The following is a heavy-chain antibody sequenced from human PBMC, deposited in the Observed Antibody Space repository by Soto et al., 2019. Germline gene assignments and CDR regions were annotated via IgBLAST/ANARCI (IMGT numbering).Heavy chain of an antibody. CDR1: GLTFSKYW. CDR2: IKHDGSEK. D-gene: IGHD6-19*01. J-gene: IGHJ6*02. V-gene: IGHV3-7*03. CDR3: ASVPGSPGYHGLDV. Sequence: EVQLVESGGGLVQPGGSLRLSCATSGLTFSKYWMTWVRQAPGKGLECVATIKHDGSEKSNLDSVEGRFTISRDNAKNSMSLQMNSVRVEDTAVYCCASVPGSPGYHGLDVLGQGNTVTVSS.